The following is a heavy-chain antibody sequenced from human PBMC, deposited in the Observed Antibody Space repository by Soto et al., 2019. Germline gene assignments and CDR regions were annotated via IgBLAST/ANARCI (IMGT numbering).Heavy chain of an antibody. CDR2: VHHSWGS. CDR1: GGSISSYY. V-gene: IGHV4-59*08. CDR3: ARQGFGPLHGLVDV. J-gene: IGHJ6*02. Sequence: QVQLQESGPGRVEPSETLSLSCTVSGGSISSYYWSWFRQSPGKRMEWIGYVHHSWGSSYNPSLQSRVAISLYTSKSQFSLKVTSVTATDTAVYYCARQGFGPLHGLVDVWGQGTTVTVSS. D-gene: IGHD3-10*01.